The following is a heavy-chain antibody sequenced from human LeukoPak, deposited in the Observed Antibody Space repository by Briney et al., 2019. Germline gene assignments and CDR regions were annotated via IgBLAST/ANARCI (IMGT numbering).Heavy chain of an antibody. CDR1: GITFNSYA. D-gene: IGHD6-19*01. Sequence: GGSLRLSCAASGITFNSYAMSWVRQAAGKGLEWVSSISGSGGSTYYAESVKGRFTISRDNSQHTLYLQLNSLRAEDTAIYYCAKGTAVASKYPFDYWGQGTLVTVSP. V-gene: IGHV3-23*01. CDR2: ISGSGGST. CDR3: AKGTAVASKYPFDY. J-gene: IGHJ4*02.